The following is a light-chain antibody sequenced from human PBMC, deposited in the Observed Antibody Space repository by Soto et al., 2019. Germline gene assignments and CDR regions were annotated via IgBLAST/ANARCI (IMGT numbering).Light chain of an antibody. CDR2: AAS. J-gene: IGKJ1*01. Sequence: ELVLTQSPGTLSLSTGERATRSSRASHTVNSSYLAWHQQKPGQAPRLLIYAASSRASGIPDRFSGSGSGTDFTLTISRLEAEDVAVYYCQQYGSSPWTFGQGAKVDIK. CDR1: HTVNSSY. V-gene: IGKV3-20*01. CDR3: QQYGSSPWT.